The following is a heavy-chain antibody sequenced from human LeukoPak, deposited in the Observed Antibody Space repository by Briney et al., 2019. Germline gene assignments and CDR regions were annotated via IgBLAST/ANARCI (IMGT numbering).Heavy chain of an antibody. D-gene: IGHD1-26*01. Sequence: SETLSFTCTVSGGSISSGDYYWSWIRQPPGKGLEWIGYIYYSGSTYYNPSLKSRVTISVDTSKNQFSLKLSSVTAADTAVYYCARGRSGSYYFPFDYWGQGTLVTVSS. CDR1: GGSISSGDYY. CDR2: IYYSGST. V-gene: IGHV4-30-4*01. J-gene: IGHJ4*02. CDR3: ARGRSGSYYFPFDY.